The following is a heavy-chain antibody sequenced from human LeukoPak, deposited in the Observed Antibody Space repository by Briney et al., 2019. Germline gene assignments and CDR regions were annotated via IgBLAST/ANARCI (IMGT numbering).Heavy chain of an antibody. V-gene: IGHV1-2*02. CDR3: ARGPYFLGYCSGGSCYFEYYFDY. J-gene: IGHJ4*02. CDR1: GYTFTGYY. CDR2: INPNSGGT. D-gene: IGHD2-15*01. Sequence: ASVKVSCKASGYTFTGYYMHWVRQAPGQGLEWMGWINPNSGGTNYAQKFQGRVTMTRDTSISTAYMELSRLRSDDTAVYYCARGPYFLGYCSGGSCYFEYYFDYWGQGTLVAVSS.